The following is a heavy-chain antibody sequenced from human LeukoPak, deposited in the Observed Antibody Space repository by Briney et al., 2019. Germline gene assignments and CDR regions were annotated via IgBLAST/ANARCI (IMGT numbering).Heavy chain of an antibody. CDR2: ISESGHDT. J-gene: IGHJ4*02. D-gene: IGHD1-26*01. Sequence: GGSLRLSCAASGFTFSSYAMNWVRQAPGKGLDWVASISESGHDTNYAGSVKGRFTVSRDNSKNTLYLQLNSLRVDDTAVYYCAKQWVDCWGQGTLVTVSS. CDR1: GFTFSSYA. V-gene: IGHV3-23*01. CDR3: AKQWVDC.